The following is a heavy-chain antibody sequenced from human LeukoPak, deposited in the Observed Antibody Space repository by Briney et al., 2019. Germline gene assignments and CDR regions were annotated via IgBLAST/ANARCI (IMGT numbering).Heavy chain of an antibody. CDR3: ARETAMVKFDY. J-gene: IGHJ4*02. CDR1: GFAFREYW. D-gene: IGHD5-18*01. CDR2: IKQDGSEK. V-gene: IGHV3-7*01. Sequence: TGGSLRLSCTASGFAFREYWMSWVRQAPGKGLEWVANIKQDGSEKYYVESVRGRFTISRDNARNSVYLEMNSLRAEDTAVYYCARETAMVKFDYWGQGTLVTVSS.